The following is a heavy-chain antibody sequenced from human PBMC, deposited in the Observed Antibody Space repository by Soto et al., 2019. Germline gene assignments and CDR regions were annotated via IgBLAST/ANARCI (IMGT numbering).Heavy chain of an antibody. CDR1: GGSISSNAYY. CDR3: ARRPKRGSYSWCFDY. V-gene: IGHV4-39*01. CDR2: VYYSGSA. D-gene: IGHD1-26*01. Sequence: QLQLQESGPGLVKPSETLSLTCTVSGGSISSNAYYWGWIRQPPGKGLEWIGSVYYSGSANYNPALKSRLTMSGDTSKNQFSLKLISVTAADTAVYYCARRPKRGSYSWCFDYWGQGTLVTVSS. J-gene: IGHJ4*02.